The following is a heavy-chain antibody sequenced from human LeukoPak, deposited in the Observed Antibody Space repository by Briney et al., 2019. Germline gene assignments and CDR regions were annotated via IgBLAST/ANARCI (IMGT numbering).Heavy chain of an antibody. D-gene: IGHD2/OR15-2a*01. CDR1: GYSITSAYY. V-gene: IGHV3-23*01. CDR3: AREEYPPDAFDI. J-gene: IGHJ3*02. CDR2: FSGSGGIT. Sequence: ETLSLTCTVSGYSITSAYYWGWIRQPPGKGLEWVSGFSGSGGITYYADSVKGRFTISRDNTKNTLYLQMNSLRAEDTAVYYCAREEYPPDAFDIWGQGTMVTVSS.